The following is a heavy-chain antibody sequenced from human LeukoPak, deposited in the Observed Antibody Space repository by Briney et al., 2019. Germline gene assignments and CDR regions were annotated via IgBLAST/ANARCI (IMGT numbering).Heavy chain of an antibody. D-gene: IGHD5-24*01. CDR3: AGRSGYNHPFGF. CDR1: GVSISDFY. J-gene: IGHJ4*02. CDR2: FYSSGST. V-gene: IGHV4-59*01. Sequence: PSETLSLTCTVSGVSISDFYWGWIRQNPGKGLEWIGYFYSSGSTSYNASLKSRVSISVDTSKNQLSLKLRSVTAADTAVYYCAGRSGYNHPFGFWGQGTLVTVSS.